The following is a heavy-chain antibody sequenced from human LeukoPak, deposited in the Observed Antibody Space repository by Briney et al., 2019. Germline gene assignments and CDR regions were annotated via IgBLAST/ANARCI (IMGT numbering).Heavy chain of an antibody. Sequence: GSLRLSCAVSGLTFSNYWMSWVRQAPGKGLEWVANINQNGGEKYYVDAVKGRFTISRDNAKNSVYLQMNSLRAEDTAVYYCARGEYYYDGGYWGQGTLVTVSS. CDR3: ARGEYYYDGGY. CDR1: GLTFSNYW. J-gene: IGHJ4*02. V-gene: IGHV3-7*03. D-gene: IGHD3-22*01. CDR2: INQNGGEK.